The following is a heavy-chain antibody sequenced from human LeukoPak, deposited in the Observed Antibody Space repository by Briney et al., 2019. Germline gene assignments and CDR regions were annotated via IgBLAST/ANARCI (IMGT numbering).Heavy chain of an antibody. CDR2: INKSGSTI. CDR1: GFTFSDYY. V-gene: IGHV3-11*01. J-gene: IGHJ4*02. CDR3: ATYFDILAGGGRGFDY. Sequence: GGSLRLSCAASGFTFSDYYMSWIRQAPGKGLEWVSYINKSGSTIYDADSVKGRFTITRDNAKNSLYLQMNSLRAEGTAVYYCATYFDILAGGGRGFDYWGQGTLVTVSS. D-gene: IGHD3-9*01.